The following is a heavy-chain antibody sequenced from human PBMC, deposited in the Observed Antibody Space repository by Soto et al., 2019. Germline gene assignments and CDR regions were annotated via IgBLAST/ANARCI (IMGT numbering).Heavy chain of an antibody. CDR2: IYHSGST. J-gene: IGHJ6*02. Sequence: QVQLQESGPGLVKPSGTLSLTCAISGGSISSSNWWSWVRQPPGKGLEWIGEIYHSGSTNYNPSXXGRVTISVDKXXTXFXXKRSSVTAADTAVYYCARGDRILWFGEYYYYGMDVWGQGTTVTVSS. D-gene: IGHD3-10*01. V-gene: IGHV4-4*02. CDR3: ARGDRILWFGEYYYYGMDV. CDR1: GGSISSSNW.